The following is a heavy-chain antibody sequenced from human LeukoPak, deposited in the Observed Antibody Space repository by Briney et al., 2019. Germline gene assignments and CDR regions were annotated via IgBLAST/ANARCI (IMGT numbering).Heavy chain of an antibody. D-gene: IGHD4-17*01. CDR1: GYSFTSYW. Sequence: GESLKISCKGSGYSFTSYWISWVRQMPGKGLEWMGRIDPSDSYTNYSPSFQGHVTISADRSISTAYLQWSSLKASDTAMYYCAVGDGDLFDYWGQGTLVTVSS. CDR2: IDPSDSYT. V-gene: IGHV5-10-1*01. CDR3: AVGDGDLFDY. J-gene: IGHJ4*02.